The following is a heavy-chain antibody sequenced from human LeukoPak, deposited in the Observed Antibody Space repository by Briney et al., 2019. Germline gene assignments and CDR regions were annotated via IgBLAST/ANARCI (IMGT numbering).Heavy chain of an antibody. V-gene: IGHV4-34*01. CDR3: AKHIVVVPAAMDYFDY. J-gene: IGHJ4*02. Sequence: SETLSLTCAVYGGSFSGYYWSWIRQPPGKGLEWIGEINHSGSTNYNPSLKSRGTISVHTSKNQFSLQLSSVTAADTAVYYCAKHIVVVPAAMDYFDYWGQGTLVTVSS. D-gene: IGHD2-2*01. CDR2: INHSGST. CDR1: GGSFSGYY.